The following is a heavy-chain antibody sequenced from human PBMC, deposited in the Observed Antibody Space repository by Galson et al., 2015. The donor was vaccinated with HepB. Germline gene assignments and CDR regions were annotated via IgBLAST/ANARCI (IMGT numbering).Heavy chain of an antibody. Sequence: SVKVSCKTSGYTFITYAMYWVRQAPGQKLEWMGWISTGSGNTKYSQRFQDRVTITRDTSASTAYMELSSLRSEDTAVYYCARDDSGSLTYWGQGTLVTVSS. CDR3: ARDDSGSLTY. V-gene: IGHV1-3*04. D-gene: IGHD1-26*01. J-gene: IGHJ4*02. CDR2: ISTGSGNT. CDR1: GYTFITYA.